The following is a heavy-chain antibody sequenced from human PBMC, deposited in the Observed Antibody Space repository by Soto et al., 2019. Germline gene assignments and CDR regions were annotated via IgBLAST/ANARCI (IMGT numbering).Heavy chain of an antibody. D-gene: IGHD2-8*02. CDR2: ISSSSSYI. Sequence: GGSLRLSCAASGFTFSSYSMNWVRQAPGKGLEWVSSISSSSSYIYYADSVKGRFTISRDNAKNSLYLQMNSLRAEDTAVYFCARYGLVGDTPPDYWGQGTLVTVSS. CDR3: ARYGLVGDTPPDY. J-gene: IGHJ4*02. CDR1: GFTFSSYS. V-gene: IGHV3-21*01.